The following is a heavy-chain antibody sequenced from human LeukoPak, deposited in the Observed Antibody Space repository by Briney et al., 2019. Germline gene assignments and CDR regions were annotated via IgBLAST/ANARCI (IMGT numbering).Heavy chain of an antibody. V-gene: IGHV1-8*01. CDR1: GYTFTSYD. CDR3: ARGLHFRLWDSSDYYPY. Sequence: GASVKVSCKASGYTFTSYDINWVRQATGQGLEWMGWMNPNSGNTGYAQKFQGRVTMTRNTSISTAYMELSSLRAEDTAVYYCARGLHFRLWDSSDYYPYWGQGTLVTVSS. D-gene: IGHD3-22*01. J-gene: IGHJ4*02. CDR2: MNPNSGNT.